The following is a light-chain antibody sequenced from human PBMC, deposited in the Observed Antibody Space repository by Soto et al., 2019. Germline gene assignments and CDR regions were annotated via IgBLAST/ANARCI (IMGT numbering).Light chain of an antibody. V-gene: IGKV2-28*01. Sequence: DIVMTQSPLSLPVTPGEPASISCRSSQSLLHSDGYNYLDWYLQKPGQSPQILIYLTSKRDAGVPEMLMGSGSGTNLILNISSVQAEDVGMSYGLPRLEFLASFVRGINVHIK. J-gene: IGKJ3*01. CDR2: LTS. CDR1: QSLLHSDGYNY. CDR3: LPRLEFLAS.